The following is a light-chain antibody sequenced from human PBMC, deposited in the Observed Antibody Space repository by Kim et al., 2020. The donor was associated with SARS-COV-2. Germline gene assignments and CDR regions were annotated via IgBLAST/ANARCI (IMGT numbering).Light chain of an antibody. Sequence: SPGDTATLSCRASQSISSNLAWYQQNPGQAPRLLIQNAATRATGIPARIRGSGFATEFTLTISSLQSEDFAVYYCQQYNDWPPTYTFGQGTKLEIK. CDR2: NAA. CDR1: QSISSN. CDR3: QQYNDWPPTYT. V-gene: IGKV3-15*01. J-gene: IGKJ2*01.